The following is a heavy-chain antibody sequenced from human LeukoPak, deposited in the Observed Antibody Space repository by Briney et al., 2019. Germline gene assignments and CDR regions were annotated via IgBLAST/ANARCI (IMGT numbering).Heavy chain of an antibody. CDR2: IIPIFGTA. J-gene: IGHJ4*02. CDR3: ARDKVVVAATILFDY. V-gene: IGHV1-69*01. CDR1: GGTFSSYA. Sequence: SVKVSCKASGGTFSSYAISWVRQAPGQGLEWMGGIIPIFGTANYAQKFQGRVTITADESTSTAYMELSSLRSEDTAVYYCARDKVVVAATILFDYWGQGTLVTVSS. D-gene: IGHD2-15*01.